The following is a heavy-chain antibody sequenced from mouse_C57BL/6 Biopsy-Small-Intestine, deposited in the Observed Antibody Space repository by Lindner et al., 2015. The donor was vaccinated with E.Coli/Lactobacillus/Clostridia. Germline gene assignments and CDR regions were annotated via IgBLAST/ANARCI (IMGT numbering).Heavy chain of an antibody. V-gene: IGHV1S61*01. J-gene: IGHJ3*01. Sequence: SVKVSCKASGYIFTNYWIHWVRQAPGQGLEWMGIINLSGRSPNYAEKFQGRVTMTRDTSTSTVYMELSSLRSDDTGVYFCARGLTPLGSTRIDAFDIWGQGTMVTVSS. CDR1: GYIFTNYW. CDR2: INLSGRSP. CDR3: ARGLTPLGSTRIDAFDI. D-gene: IGHD3-1*01.